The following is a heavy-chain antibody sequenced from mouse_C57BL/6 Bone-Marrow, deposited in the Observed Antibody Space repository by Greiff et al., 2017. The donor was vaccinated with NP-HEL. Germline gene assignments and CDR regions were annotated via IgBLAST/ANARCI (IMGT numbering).Heavy chain of an antibody. Sequence: EVKVVESGGGLVQPGGSMKLSCVASGFTFSNYWMNWVRPSPEKGLEWVAQIRLKSATYATHYAESVKGRFTISRDDSKSSVYRQMNNLRAEDTGIYYCTVYYSNYYAMDYWGQGTSVTVSS. CDR1: GFTFSNYW. CDR3: TVYYSNYYAMDY. CDR2: IRLKSATYAT. D-gene: IGHD2-5*01. V-gene: IGHV6-3*01. J-gene: IGHJ4*01.